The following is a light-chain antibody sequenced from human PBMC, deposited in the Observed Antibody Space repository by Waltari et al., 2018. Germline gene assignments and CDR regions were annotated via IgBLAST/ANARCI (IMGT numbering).Light chain of an antibody. CDR2: GAS. V-gene: IGKV3-20*01. CDR1: QSVRSNY. J-gene: IGKJ4*01. Sequence: PGERATLSCRPSQSVRSNYLAWYQQKPGQAPRLLINGASSRATGVPDRFSASGSGTDFPLTISRLGPEDFAVYYCQQYGDSPLTFGGGTKVEIK. CDR3: QQYGDSPLT.